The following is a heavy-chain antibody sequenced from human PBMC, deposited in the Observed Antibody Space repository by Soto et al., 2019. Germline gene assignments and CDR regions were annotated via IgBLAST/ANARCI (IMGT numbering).Heavy chain of an antibody. CDR2: ISSSDSII. D-gene: IGHD3-22*01. J-gene: IGHJ4*02. Sequence: GGSLRLSCAASGFTFSDYYMSWIRRAPGKGLEWVSYISSSDSIIYYSDSVKGRFIISRDNAKNSLYLQMNSLRAEDTAVYYCPRDLGYYDSSGYLDYWGQVTLVTVS. CDR1: GFTFSDYY. CDR3: PRDLGYYDSSGYLDY. V-gene: IGHV3-11*01.